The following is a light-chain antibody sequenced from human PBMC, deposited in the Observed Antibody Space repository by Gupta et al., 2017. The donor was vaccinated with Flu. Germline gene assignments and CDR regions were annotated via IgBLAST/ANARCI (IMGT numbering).Light chain of an antibody. V-gene: IGKV1-39*01. CDR3: QQRDSTPQT. Sequence: DIQMTQSPSSLSASVGDRVTITCRASQSISSYLNWYQQKPGKAPKLLIYAASRVQSGVPSRFSGSGSGTDFTLTISRRQPEDFATYYCQQRDSTPQTFGQGTKVEIK. CDR2: AAS. J-gene: IGKJ1*01. CDR1: QSISSY.